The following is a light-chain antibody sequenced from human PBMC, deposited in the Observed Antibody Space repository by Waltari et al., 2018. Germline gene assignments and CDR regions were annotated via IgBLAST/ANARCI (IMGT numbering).Light chain of an antibody. J-gene: IGKJ1*01. CDR1: QSLVHSDGKTY. V-gene: IGKV2-30*02. Sequence: DVVMTQSPLSLPVTLGQPATISCRSSQSLVHSDGKTYLNWFHQRPGQSPRRLIYKVFNRDSGVPDRFSGSGSGTDCTLKISRVEAEDVVTYYCMQATQWPLTFGQGTKVEIK. CDR3: MQATQWPLT. CDR2: KVF.